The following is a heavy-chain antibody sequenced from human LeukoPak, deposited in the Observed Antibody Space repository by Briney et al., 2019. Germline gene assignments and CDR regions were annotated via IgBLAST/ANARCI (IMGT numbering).Heavy chain of an antibody. CDR3: TTDDLLWFGELPVAFDI. V-gene: IGHV3-15*01. Sequence: PGGSLRLSCAASGFTFSNAWMSWVRQAPGKGLEWVGRFKSKTDGGTTDYAAPVKGRFTISRDDSKNTLYLQMNSLKTEDTAVYYCTTDDLLWFGELPVAFDIWGQGTMVTVSS. CDR1: GFTFSNAW. D-gene: IGHD3-10*01. CDR2: FKSKTDGGTT. J-gene: IGHJ3*02.